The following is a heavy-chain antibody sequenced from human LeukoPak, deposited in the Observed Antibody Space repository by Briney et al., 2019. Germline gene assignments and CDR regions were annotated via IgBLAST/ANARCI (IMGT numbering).Heavy chain of an antibody. CDR2: VKQDGSAK. V-gene: IGHV3-7*03. D-gene: IGHD4-17*01. J-gene: IGHJ4*02. Sequence: PGGSLRLSCAASGFTFSNYWMSWVRQAPGKGLEWVANVKQDGSAKYYVDSVKGRFTISRDNAKNSLYLQMNSLRAEDTAVYYCARMTTVTTFDYWGQGTLVTVSS. CDR3: ARMTTVTTFDY. CDR1: GFTFSNYW.